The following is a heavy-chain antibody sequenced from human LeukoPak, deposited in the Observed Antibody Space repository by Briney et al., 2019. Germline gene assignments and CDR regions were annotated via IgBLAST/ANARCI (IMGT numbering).Heavy chain of an antibody. CDR3: ASGGGWVFNN. V-gene: IGHV3-7*01. J-gene: IGHJ4*02. D-gene: IGHD6-19*01. Sequence: QPGRSLRLSCAASGFPFSSHWLSWFRQSPGKGLEWVAHINQDGSEKYYVDSVKGRFTISRDNARNSQYLQMNSLRAEDTAVYYCASGGGWVFNNWGQGTLVTVSS. CDR2: INQDGSEK. CDR1: GFPFSSHW.